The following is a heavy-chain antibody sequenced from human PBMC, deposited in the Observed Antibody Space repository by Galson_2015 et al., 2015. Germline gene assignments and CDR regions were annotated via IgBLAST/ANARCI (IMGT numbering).Heavy chain of an antibody. J-gene: IGHJ4*02. Sequence: QSGAEVKKPGESLKISCTGSGYSFTSYWIGWVRQMPGKGLEWMGIIYPGDSDTRYSPSFQGQVTISADKSISTAYLQWSSLKASDTAMYYCARRDSPGDYDILTTPYDYWGQGTLVTVSS. CDR2: IYPGDSDT. CDR3: ARRDSPGDYDILTTPYDY. CDR1: GYSFTSYW. D-gene: IGHD3-9*01. V-gene: IGHV5-51*03.